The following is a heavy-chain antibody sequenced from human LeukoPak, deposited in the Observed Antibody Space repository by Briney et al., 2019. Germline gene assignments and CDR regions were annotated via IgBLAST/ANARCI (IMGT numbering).Heavy chain of an antibody. CDR1: GVSIRSYY. V-gene: IGHV4-4*07. CDR3: ARVGDFWSGYLFDY. D-gene: IGHD3-3*01. J-gene: IGHJ4*02. CDR2: IYTSGST. Sequence: SETLSLTCTVSGVSIRSYYWSWIRQPAGKGLEWIGRIYTSGSTNYNPSLKSRVTMSVDTSKNQFSLKLSSVTAADTAVYYCARVGDFWSGYLFDYWGQGTLVTVSS.